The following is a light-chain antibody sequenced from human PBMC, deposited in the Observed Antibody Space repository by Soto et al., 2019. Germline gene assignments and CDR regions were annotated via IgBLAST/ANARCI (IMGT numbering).Light chain of an antibody. Sequence: LSVSPSARLTSFGMASQSISRSLAWYQQKPGQAPSLLIYGTSTRACGVPARFSGGGSGTEFTLTITSLQSEDFAVYYCQQYNGWPLTFGRGTKVDIK. CDR1: QSISRS. CDR2: GTS. V-gene: IGKV3-15*01. J-gene: IGKJ4*01. CDR3: QQYNGWPLT.